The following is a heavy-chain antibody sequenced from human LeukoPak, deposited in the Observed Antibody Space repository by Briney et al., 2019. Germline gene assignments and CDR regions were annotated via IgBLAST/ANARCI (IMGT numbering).Heavy chain of an antibody. V-gene: IGHV3-21*01. CDR2: ISGRSSHV. J-gene: IGHJ4*02. Sequence: GGFLRLSCSASGFSFSDYDMNWFRQAPGKGLEWISSISGRSSHVYYGDSVKGRFSISRDNAMNSVFLQMNSLGVDDTAVYYCGRAFPPLRTASAGDLWGQGTLVTVSS. CDR1: GFSFSDYD. D-gene: IGHD3-16*01. CDR3: GRAFPPLRTASAGDL.